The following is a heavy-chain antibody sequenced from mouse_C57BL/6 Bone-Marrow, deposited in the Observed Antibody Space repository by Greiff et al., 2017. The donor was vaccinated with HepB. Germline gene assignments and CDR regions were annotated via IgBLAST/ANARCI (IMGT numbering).Heavy chain of an antibody. J-gene: IGHJ3*01. D-gene: IGHD1-1*01. CDR1: GFNIKDDY. Sequence: VQLQQSGAELVRPGASVKLSCTASGFNIKDDYMHWVKQRPEQGLEWIGWIDPENGDTEYASKFQGKATITADTSSNTAYLQLSSLTSEDTAVYYCTLTTVVEAFWGPGTLVTVS. CDR3: TLTTVVEAF. CDR2: IDPENGDT. V-gene: IGHV14-4*01.